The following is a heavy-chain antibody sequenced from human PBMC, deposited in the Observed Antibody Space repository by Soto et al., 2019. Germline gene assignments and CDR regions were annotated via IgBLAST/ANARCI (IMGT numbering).Heavy chain of an antibody. CDR2: ISYDGSKK. CDR3: AKDPNIAADGTYWTH. J-gene: IGHJ4*02. CDR1: GFTFNSYG. D-gene: IGHD6-13*01. Sequence: GGSLRLSCAASGFTFNSYGMHWVRQAPGKGLEWLAVISYDGSKKYYADSVKGRFTISRDNSKNTLYLQMNSLRAEDTAVYYCAKDPNIAADGTYWTHWGQGTLVTVSS. V-gene: IGHV3-30*18.